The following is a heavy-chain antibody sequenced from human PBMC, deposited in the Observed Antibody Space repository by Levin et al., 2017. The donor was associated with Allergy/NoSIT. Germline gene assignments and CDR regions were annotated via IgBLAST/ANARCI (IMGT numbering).Heavy chain of an antibody. CDR3: ARDRASDGWYNGYFDY. D-gene: IGHD6-19*01. CDR2: IYSGGST. Sequence: PGGSLRLSCAASGFTVSSNYMSWVRQAPGKGLEWVSVIYSGGSTYYADSVKGRFTISRDNSKNTLYLQMNSLRAEDTAVYYCARDRASDGWYNGYFDYWGQGTLVTVSS. CDR1: GFTVSSNY. V-gene: IGHV3-66*01. J-gene: IGHJ4*02.